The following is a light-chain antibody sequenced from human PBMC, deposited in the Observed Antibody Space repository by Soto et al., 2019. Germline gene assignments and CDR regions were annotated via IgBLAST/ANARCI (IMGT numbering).Light chain of an antibody. V-gene: IGKV3-20*01. J-gene: IGKJ1*01. CDR1: QSVSSTF. CDR2: GTS. Sequence: EVVLTQSPGTLSLSPGEGATLSCRASQSVSSTFLAWYQQKPGQAPRLLIYGTSSRATGIPDRFSGSGSGTDVTLTISRLEPEDFAVYYCQHYHDSPPTWTLGQGTQVEIK. CDR3: QHYHDSPPTWT.